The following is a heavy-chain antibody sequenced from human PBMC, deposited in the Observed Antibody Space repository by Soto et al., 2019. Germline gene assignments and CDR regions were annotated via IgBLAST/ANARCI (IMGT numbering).Heavy chain of an antibody. D-gene: IGHD4-17*01. Sequence: GGSLRLSCAASGFTFSSYAMSWVRQAPGKGLEWVSAISGSGGSTYYADSVKGRFTISRDNSKNTLYLQMNSLRAEDTAVCYCAKKAHGDYEHIRLYYFDYWGQGTLVTVSS. J-gene: IGHJ4*02. CDR1: GFTFSSYA. V-gene: IGHV3-23*01. CDR3: AKKAHGDYEHIRLYYFDY. CDR2: ISGSGGST.